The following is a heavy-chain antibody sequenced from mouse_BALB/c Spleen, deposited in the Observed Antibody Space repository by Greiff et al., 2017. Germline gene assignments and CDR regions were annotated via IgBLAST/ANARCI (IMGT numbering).Heavy chain of an antibody. CDR1: GFTFSSFG. CDR2: ISSGSSTI. Sequence: EVKLMESGGGLVQPGGSRKLSCAASGFTFSSFGMHWVRQAPEKGLEWVAYISSGSSTIYYADTVKGRFTISRDNPKNTLFLQMTSLRSEDTAMYYCAREDRDAMDYWGQGTSVTVSS. V-gene: IGHV5-17*02. CDR3: AREDRDAMDY. J-gene: IGHJ4*01.